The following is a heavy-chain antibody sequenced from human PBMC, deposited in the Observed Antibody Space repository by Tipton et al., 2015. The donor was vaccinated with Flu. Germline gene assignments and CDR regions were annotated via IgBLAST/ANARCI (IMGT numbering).Heavy chain of an antibody. CDR2: IYHNGET. CDR3: ARDRGFSNWFDP. D-gene: IGHD3-10*01. V-gene: IGHV4-31*03. Sequence: TLSLTCSVSGGSIRSLGFYWSWIRQLPGKGLEWIAYIYHNGETHHNPSLKGRLTVSMDTSKNQFSLNLNSVTAADTAIYYCARDRGFSNWFDPWGQGTLVTVSS. J-gene: IGHJ5*02. CDR1: GGSIRSLGFY.